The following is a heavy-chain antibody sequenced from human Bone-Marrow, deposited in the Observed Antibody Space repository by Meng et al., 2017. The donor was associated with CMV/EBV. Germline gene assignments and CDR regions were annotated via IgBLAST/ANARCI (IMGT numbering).Heavy chain of an antibody. D-gene: IGHD2-2*01. CDR3: ARAYTYCSSTSCYFYAFDI. CDR1: GFTFSSYT. V-gene: IGHV3-21*01. J-gene: IGHJ3*02. Sequence: GGSLRLSCAASGFTFSSYTMNWVRQTPGKGLEWVSSISSSSSYIHYADSVKGRFTSSRDNAQSSLYLQRNSLRAEDTTVYYCARAYTYCSSTSCYFYAFDIWGQGTMVTVSS. CDR2: ISSSSSYI.